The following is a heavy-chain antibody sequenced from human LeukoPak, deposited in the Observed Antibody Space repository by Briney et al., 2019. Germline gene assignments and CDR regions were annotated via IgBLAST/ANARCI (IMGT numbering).Heavy chain of an antibody. CDR2: INHSGST. CDR1: GGSFSGYY. CDR3: ARDRQLERRVDAFDI. J-gene: IGHJ3*02. Sequence: SETLSLTCAVYGGSFSGYYWSWIRQPPGKGLEWIGEINHSGSTNYNPSLKSRVTISVDTSKNQFSLKLSSVTAADTAVYYCARDRQLERRVDAFDIWGQGTMVTVSS. V-gene: IGHV4-34*01. D-gene: IGHD1-1*01.